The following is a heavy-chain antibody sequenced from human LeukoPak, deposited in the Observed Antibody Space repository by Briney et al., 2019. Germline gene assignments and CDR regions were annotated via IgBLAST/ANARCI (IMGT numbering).Heavy chain of an antibody. CDR3: ARDPLWFGELLSYFDY. Sequence: GGSLRLSCAASGFTFSSYWMSWVRQAPGKGLEWVANIKQDGSEKYYVDSVKGRFTISRDNAKNSLYLQMNSLRAEDTAVYFCARDPLWFGELLSYFDYWGQGTLVTVSS. V-gene: IGHV3-7*03. CDR2: IKQDGSEK. D-gene: IGHD3-10*01. CDR1: GFTFSSYW. J-gene: IGHJ4*02.